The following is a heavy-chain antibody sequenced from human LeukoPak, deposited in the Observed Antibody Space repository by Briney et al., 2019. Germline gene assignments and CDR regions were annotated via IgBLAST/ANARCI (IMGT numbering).Heavy chain of an antibody. CDR3: ARQVRAGDYDYVWGSYPAN. Sequence: GESLKISCKGSGYSFTSYWIGWVRQMPGKGLEWMGIIYPGDSDTRYSPSFQGQVTISADKSISTAYLQWSSLKASDTAMYNCARQVRAGDYDYVWGSYPANWGQGTLVTVSS. J-gene: IGHJ4*02. CDR1: GYSFTSYW. V-gene: IGHV5-51*01. CDR2: IYPGDSDT. D-gene: IGHD3-16*02.